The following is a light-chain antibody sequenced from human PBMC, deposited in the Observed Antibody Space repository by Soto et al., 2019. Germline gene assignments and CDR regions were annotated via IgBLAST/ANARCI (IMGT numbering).Light chain of an antibody. CDR1: QSIDTS. CDR2: DAS. Sequence: EIVLTQSPATLSLSPGERATLSCRASQSIDTSLAWYQQKPGQAPRLLIYDASNRATGIPARFSGSGSGTDFTLTISSLEPEDFTVYYCQQRINWPTFGGGTKVEI. CDR3: QQRINWPT. V-gene: IGKV3-11*01. J-gene: IGKJ4*01.